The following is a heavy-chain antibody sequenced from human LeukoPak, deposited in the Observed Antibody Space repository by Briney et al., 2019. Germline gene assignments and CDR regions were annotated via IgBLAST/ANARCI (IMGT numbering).Heavy chain of an antibody. Sequence: SETLSLTCTVSGGSISSYYWSWIRQSPGKGLECIGCIHYTGSTNYNPSLKSRVTISVETSKNQFSLKLKSVTAADTAVYYCARGGYYGSGNDFRFDPWGQGTLVTVSS. CDR3: ARGGYYGSGNDFRFDP. V-gene: IGHV4-59*01. CDR1: GGSISSYY. CDR2: IHYTGST. J-gene: IGHJ5*02. D-gene: IGHD3-10*01.